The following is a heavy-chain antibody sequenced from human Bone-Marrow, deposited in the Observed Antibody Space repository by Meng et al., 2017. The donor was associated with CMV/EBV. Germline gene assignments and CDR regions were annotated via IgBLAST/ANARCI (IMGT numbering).Heavy chain of an antibody. Sequence: GESLKISCAASGFTFSDYYMNWVRQAPGKGLEWVAFIRYDGSNKYYADSVKGRFTISRDNSKNTLYLQMNSLRAEDTAVYYCAKVIHLGYCSSTSCYSNYYYYGMDVWGQGTTVTVSS. V-gene: IGHV3-30*02. CDR2: IRYDGSNK. CDR3: AKVIHLGYCSSTSCYSNYYYYGMDV. J-gene: IGHJ6*02. CDR1: GFTFSDYY. D-gene: IGHD2-2*01.